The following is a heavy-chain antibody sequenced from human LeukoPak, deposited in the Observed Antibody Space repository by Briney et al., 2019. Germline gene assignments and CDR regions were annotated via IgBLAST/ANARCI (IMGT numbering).Heavy chain of an antibody. CDR3: ARIYSRGWSLDY. CDR2: MYTSGST. J-gene: IGHJ4*02. D-gene: IGHD6-19*01. V-gene: IGHV4-4*07. CDR1: GGSISSYY. Sequence: SETLSLTCTVSGGSISSYYWTWIRQSAGKGLEWIGRMYTSGSTKYSPSFESRVTMSGDASKNQFPLRLNSVTAADTAIYYCARIYSRGWSLDYWGPGTLVIVSS.